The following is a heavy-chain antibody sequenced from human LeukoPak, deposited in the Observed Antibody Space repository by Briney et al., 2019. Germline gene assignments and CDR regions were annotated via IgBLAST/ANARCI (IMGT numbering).Heavy chain of an antibody. CDR3: ARGEHPSFYYYYGMDV. CDR1: GVTFSSYA. V-gene: IGHV1-69*10. D-gene: IGHD1-26*01. Sequence: ASVKVSCKASGVTFSSYAISWVRHAPGQGLEWMGRIIPILGIANYAQKFQSRVTITADKSTSTAYMKLSSLRSEDTAVYYCARGEHPSFYYYYGMDVWGQGTTVTVYS. J-gene: IGHJ6*02. CDR2: IIPILGIA.